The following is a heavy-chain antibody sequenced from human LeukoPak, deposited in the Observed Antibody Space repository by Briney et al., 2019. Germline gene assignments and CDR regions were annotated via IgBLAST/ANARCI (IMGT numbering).Heavy chain of an antibody. CDR1: GGSISSYH. J-gene: IGHJ6*03. Sequence: SETLSLTCTVSGGSISSYHWSWIRQPAGKGLEWIGRIYTSGSTNYNPSLKSRFTMSVDTSKNQFSLKLSSVTAADTAVYYCARAGQYSGYDYYYMDVWGKGTTVTISS. D-gene: IGHD5-12*01. CDR2: IYTSGST. CDR3: ARAGQYSGYDYYYMDV. V-gene: IGHV4-4*07.